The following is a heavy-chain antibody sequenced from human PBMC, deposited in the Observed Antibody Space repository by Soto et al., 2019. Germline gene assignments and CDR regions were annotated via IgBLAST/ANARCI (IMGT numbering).Heavy chain of an antibody. CDR3: ATRWGITGDTAAPENWFDP. D-gene: IGHD1-20*01. CDR2: IYYSGST. J-gene: IGHJ5*02. V-gene: IGHV4-39*01. Sequence: SETLSLTCTVSGGSISSSSYYWGWIRQPPGKGLEWIGSIYYSGSTYYNPSLKSRVTISVDTSKNQFSLKLSSVTAADTAVYYCATRWGITGDTAAPENWFDPWGQGTLVTVSS. CDR1: GGSISSSSYY.